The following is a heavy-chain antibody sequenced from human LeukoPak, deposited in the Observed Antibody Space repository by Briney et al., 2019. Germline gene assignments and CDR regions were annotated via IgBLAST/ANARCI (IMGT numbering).Heavy chain of an antibody. CDR1: GFAFTSYS. J-gene: IGHJ3*01. V-gene: IGHV3-21*06. D-gene: IGHD5-18*01. CDR3: ARDSEEQLSLGAFDV. CDR2: ISSTSDYI. Sequence: PGGSLTLSCAASGFAFTSYSMNWVRQAPGKGLEWLSSISSTSDYIYDADSVKGRFTISRDNAKNSVYLQMNGLRAEDTAVYYCARDSEEQLSLGAFDVWGQGTMVTVSS.